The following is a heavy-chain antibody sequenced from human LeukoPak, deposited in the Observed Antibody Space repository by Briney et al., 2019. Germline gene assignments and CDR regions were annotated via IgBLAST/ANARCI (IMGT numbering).Heavy chain of an antibody. CDR3: ATDISTHYFGS. J-gene: IGHJ4*02. Sequence: GRSLRLSCAASGISFRSYGMHWVRQAPGKGLEWVTFIWYDASNKYYAESVKGRFTISRDNSRNTVFLQMNSLRAEDTAIYYCATDISTHYFGSWGQGTLVTVSS. CDR2: IWYDASNK. V-gene: IGHV3-33*01. D-gene: IGHD3-9*01. CDR1: GISFRSYG.